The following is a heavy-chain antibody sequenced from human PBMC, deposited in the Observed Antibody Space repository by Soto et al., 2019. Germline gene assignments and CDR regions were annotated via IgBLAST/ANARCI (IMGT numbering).Heavy chain of an antibody. V-gene: IGHV3-23*01. D-gene: IGHD3-10*01. CDR2: ISHTGITT. CDR1: GFTFGTYA. CDR3: AQKSYGGGTYPLLFDY. Sequence: ESGGGLVQPGGSLRLSCVASGFTFGTYAMSWVRQAPGKGLEWVSAISHTGITTYYADSVKGRFTISRDNSKNTLYLQMNSLRAEDTAVYFCAQKSYGGGTYPLLFDYWGQGTLVTVSS. J-gene: IGHJ4*02.